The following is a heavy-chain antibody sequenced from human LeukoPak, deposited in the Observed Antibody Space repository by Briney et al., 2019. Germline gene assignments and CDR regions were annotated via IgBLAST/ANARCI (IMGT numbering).Heavy chain of an antibody. Sequence: ASVKVSCKASGYTFTGYYMHWVRQAPGQGLEWMGWINPNSGGTNYAQKFQGRVTMTRDTSISTAYTELSRLRSDDTAVYYCARVRIPRSYYYYYYMDVWGKGTTVTISS. D-gene: IGHD1-14*01. CDR2: INPNSGGT. CDR1: GYTFTGYY. CDR3: ARVRIPRSYYYYYYMDV. V-gene: IGHV1-2*02. J-gene: IGHJ6*03.